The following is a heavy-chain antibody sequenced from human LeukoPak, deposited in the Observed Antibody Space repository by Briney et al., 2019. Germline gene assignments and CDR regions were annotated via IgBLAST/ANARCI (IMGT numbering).Heavy chain of an antibody. CDR2: IYHSGST. CDR1: GYSISSGYY. V-gene: IGHV4-38-2*02. D-gene: IGHD3-16*02. Sequence: SETLSLTCTVPGYSISSGYYWGWIRQPPGKGLEWIGSIYHSGSTYYNPSLKSRVTISVDTSKNQFSLKLSSVTAADTAVYYCARGHYDYVWGSYRPCNWFDPWGQGTLVTVSS. J-gene: IGHJ5*02. CDR3: ARGHYDYVWGSYRPCNWFDP.